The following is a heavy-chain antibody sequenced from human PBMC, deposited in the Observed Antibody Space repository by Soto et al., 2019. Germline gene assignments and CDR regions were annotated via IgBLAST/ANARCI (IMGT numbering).Heavy chain of an antibody. V-gene: IGHV3-48*03. CDR3: ARKYDSSGYVFDY. CDR1: GFTFSSYE. Sequence: GGSLRLSCAASGFTFSSYEMNWVRQAPGKGLEWVSYISSSGSTIYYADSVKGRFTISRDNAKNSLYLQMNGLRAEDTAVYYCARKYDSSGYVFDYWGQGTLVTVSS. CDR2: ISSSGSTI. J-gene: IGHJ4*02. D-gene: IGHD3-22*01.